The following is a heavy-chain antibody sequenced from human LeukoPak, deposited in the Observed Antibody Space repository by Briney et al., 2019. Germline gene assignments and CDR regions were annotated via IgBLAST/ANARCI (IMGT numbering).Heavy chain of an antibody. V-gene: IGHV1-8*01. Sequence: ASVKVSCKASGYSFTNYDINWVRQASGQGLDWMGWMNPKSGNTGYAQKFQGRVTMTSNTSISTAYMELSSLRSEDTAVYYRARGPGCTSSSCPSYFDYWGQGTLVTVSS. CDR3: ARGPGCTSSSCPSYFDY. J-gene: IGHJ4*02. CDR1: GYSFTNYD. CDR2: MNPKSGNT. D-gene: IGHD2-2*01.